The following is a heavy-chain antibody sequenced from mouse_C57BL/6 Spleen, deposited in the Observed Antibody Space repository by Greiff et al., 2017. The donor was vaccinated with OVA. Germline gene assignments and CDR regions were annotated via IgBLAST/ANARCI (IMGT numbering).Heavy chain of an antibody. D-gene: IGHD2-4*01. CDR2: FYPGSGSI. J-gene: IGHJ3*01. CDR3: ARHEEGDYDIAY. CDR1: GYTFPEYT. Sequence: QVQLKESGAELVKPGASVKLSCKASGYTFPEYTIHWLKQRSGQGLEWIGWFYPGSGSIKYNEKFKDKATVTADKSSSTVYMELSRLTSEDSAVDFCARHEEGDYDIAYWGQGTLVTVSA. V-gene: IGHV1-62-2*01.